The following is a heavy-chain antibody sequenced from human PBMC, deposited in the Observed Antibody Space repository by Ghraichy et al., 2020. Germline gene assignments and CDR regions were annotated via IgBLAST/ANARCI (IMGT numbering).Heavy chain of an antibody. CDR2: IRYDGSNK. D-gene: IGHD3-10*01. CDR3: AKDSAGWFGEFAAFDI. J-gene: IGHJ3*02. V-gene: IGHV3-30*02. CDR1: GFTFSSYG. Sequence: WGSLRLSCAASGFTFSSYGMHWVRQAPGKGLEWVAFIRYDGSNKYYADSVKGRFTISRDNSKNTLYLQMNSLRAEDTAVYYCAKDSAGWFGEFAAFDIWGQGTMVTVSS.